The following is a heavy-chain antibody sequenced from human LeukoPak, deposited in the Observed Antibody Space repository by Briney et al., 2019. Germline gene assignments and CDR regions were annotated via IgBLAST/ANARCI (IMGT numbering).Heavy chain of an antibody. CDR1: GFSFSDYG. J-gene: IGHJ4*02. Sequence: GGSLRLSCAASGFSFSDYGMHWVRQAPVKGLEWVALISYDEGHKYYRDSVKGRFTISRNNSNNTLFLQMNDLSAEDSAVYYCARPTGKWLPLDYWGQGTLVTVSS. CDR3: ARPTGKWLPLDY. V-gene: IGHV3-30*03. CDR2: ISYDEGHK. D-gene: IGHD6-19*01.